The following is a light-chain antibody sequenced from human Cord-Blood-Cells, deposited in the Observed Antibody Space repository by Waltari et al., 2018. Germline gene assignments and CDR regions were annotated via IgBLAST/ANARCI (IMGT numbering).Light chain of an antibody. J-gene: IGLJ1*01. CDR1: SSDVGSYNL. Sequence: QSALTQPASVSVSPGQSITISCTGTSSDVGSYNLVSWYQQHPGKAPKLMIYEGSKRPSGVSNRFSGSKSGNTASLTISGLQAEDEADYYCCSYAGSSTFVVFGTGTKVTVL. V-gene: IGLV2-23*03. CDR2: EGS. CDR3: CSYAGSSTFVV.